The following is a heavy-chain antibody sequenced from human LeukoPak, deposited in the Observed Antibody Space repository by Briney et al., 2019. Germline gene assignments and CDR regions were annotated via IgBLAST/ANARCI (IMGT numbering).Heavy chain of an antibody. V-gene: IGHV4-59*08. CDR1: GGSVSSDY. CDR3: ARLGGNDAFDI. J-gene: IGHJ3*02. D-gene: IGHD4-23*01. CDR2: IYYTGST. Sequence: SETLSLTCTVSGGSVSSDYWSWIRQPPGKGLEWIGYIYYTGSTNYNPSLKSRVTISVDTSKNQFSLKLSSVTAADTAVYYCARLGGNDAFDIWGQGTMVTVSS.